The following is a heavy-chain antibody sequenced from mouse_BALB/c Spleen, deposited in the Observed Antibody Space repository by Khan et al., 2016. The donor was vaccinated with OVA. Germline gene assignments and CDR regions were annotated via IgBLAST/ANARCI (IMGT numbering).Heavy chain of an antibody. J-gene: IGHJ2*01. CDR2: ISYSGST. CDR3: ARTAKINY. V-gene: IGHV3-2*02. CDR1: GYSITSGYG. Sequence: VQLKESGPGLVKPSQSLSLTCTVTGYSITSGYGWNWIRQFPGNKLEWMAYISYSGSTNYNPSLKSRISITRDTSKNQFFLQLNSVTTEDTATXYCARTAKINYWGQGTTLTVAS. D-gene: IGHD1-2*01.